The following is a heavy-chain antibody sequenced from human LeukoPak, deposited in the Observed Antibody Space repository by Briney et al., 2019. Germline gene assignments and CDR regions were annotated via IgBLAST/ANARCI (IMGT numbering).Heavy chain of an antibody. CDR1: GYTFTGYY. CDR3: ARVYYYGSGSPDY. CDR2: INPNSGGT. J-gene: IGHJ4*02. V-gene: IGHV1-2*02. D-gene: IGHD3-10*01. Sequence: ASVKVSCKASGYTFTGYYMHWVRQAPGQELEWMGWINPNSGGTNYAQKFQGRVTMTRDTSISTAYMELSRLRSDDTAVYYCARVYYYGSGSPDYWGQGTLVTVSS.